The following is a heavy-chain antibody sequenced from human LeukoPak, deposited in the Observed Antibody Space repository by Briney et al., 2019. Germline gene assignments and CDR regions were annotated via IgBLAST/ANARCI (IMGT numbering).Heavy chain of an antibody. J-gene: IGHJ4*02. CDR1: GGSFSGYY. CDR2: INHSGST. Sequence: SETLSLTCAVYGGSFSGYYWSWIPQPPGKGLEWIGEINHSGSTNYNPSLKSRVTISVDTSKNQFSLKLSSVTAADTAVYYCARRRRDDYVWGSYPPTTFDYWGQGTLVTVPS. V-gene: IGHV4-34*01. D-gene: IGHD3-16*01. CDR3: ARRRRDDYVWGSYPPTTFDY.